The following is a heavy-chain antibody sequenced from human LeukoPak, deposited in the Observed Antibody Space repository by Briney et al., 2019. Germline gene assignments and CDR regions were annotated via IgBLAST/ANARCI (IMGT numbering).Heavy chain of an antibody. D-gene: IGHD5-12*01. CDR2: IIPILGIA. J-gene: IGHJ4*02. V-gene: IGHV1-69*04. CDR3: ARDQHPAYSGYDYVFDY. CDR1: GGTFSSYA. Sequence: AVKVSFKASGGTFSSYAISWVRQAPGQGLEWMGRIIPILGIANYAQKLQGRVTITADKATSTAYMELSSLRSEDTAVYYCARDQHPAYSGYDYVFDYWGQGTLVTVSS.